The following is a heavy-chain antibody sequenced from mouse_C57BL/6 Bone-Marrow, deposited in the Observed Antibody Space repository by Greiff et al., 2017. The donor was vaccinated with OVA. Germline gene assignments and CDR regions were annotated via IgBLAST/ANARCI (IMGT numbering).Heavy chain of an antibody. CDR3: ARESITTEAMDY. D-gene: IGHD1-2*01. CDR2: IDPSDSYT. V-gene: IGHV1-69*01. Sequence: QVQLQQPGAELVMPGASVKLSCKASGYTFTSYWMHWVKQRPGQGLEWIGEIDPSDSYTNYNQKFKGKSTLTVDKSSSTAYMQLSSLTSEDSAVYYCARESITTEAMDYWGQGTSVTVSS. CDR1: GYTFTSYW. J-gene: IGHJ4*01.